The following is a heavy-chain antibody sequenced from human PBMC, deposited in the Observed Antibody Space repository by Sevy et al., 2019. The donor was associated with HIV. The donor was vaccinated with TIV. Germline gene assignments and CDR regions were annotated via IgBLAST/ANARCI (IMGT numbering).Heavy chain of an antibody. CDR2: ISSSGSTI. CDR1: GFTFRSYE. J-gene: IGHJ5*02. CDR3: ARDRGFGENNWFDP. D-gene: IGHD3-10*01. Sequence: GGSLRLSCAASGFTFRSYEMNWVRQAPGKGLEWVSYISSSGSTIYYADSVKGRFTISRDNAKNSLYLQMNSLRAEDTAVYYCARDRGFGENNWFDPWGQGTLVTVSS. V-gene: IGHV3-48*03.